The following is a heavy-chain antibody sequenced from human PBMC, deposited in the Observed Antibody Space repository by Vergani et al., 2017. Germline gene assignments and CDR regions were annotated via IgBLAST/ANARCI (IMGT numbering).Heavy chain of an antibody. Sequence: QVQLQESGPGLVKPPGTLSLTCAVSGYSISSNNCWTWVRQPPGTGLEWIGEICHTEDTKYSPSLKSRVTVSVDESRNLFSLRLNSVTAADTAVYYCATIGYRRWGYYFDYWGQGILVTVSS. J-gene: IGHJ4*02. CDR2: ICHTEDT. D-gene: IGHD2-2*02. V-gene: IGHV4-4*03. CDR3: ATIGYRRWGYYFDY. CDR1: GYSISSNNC.